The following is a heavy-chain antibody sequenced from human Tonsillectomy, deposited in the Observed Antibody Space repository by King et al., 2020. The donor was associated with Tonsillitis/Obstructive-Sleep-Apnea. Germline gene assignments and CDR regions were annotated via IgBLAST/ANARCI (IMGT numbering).Heavy chain of an antibody. CDR1: GFSLSTSGMC. CDR2: IDWDDDK. V-gene: IGHV2-70*11. CDR3: ARTQHWYSGSEYYFDY. Sequence: VTLKESGPALVKSPQTLTLTCTFSGFSLSTSGMCVNRIRQPPGKALEWLARIDWDDDKYYSTSLKTRLTISKDTSKNQVVLTMTNMDPVDTATYYCARTQHWYSGSEYYFDYWGQGTLVTVSS. D-gene: IGHD1-26*01. J-gene: IGHJ4*02.